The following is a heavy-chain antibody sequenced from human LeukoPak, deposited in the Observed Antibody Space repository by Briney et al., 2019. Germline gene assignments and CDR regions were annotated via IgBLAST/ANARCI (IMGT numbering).Heavy chain of an antibody. V-gene: IGHV1-2*02. Sequence: ASVKVSCKASGYTFTGYYMHWVRQAPGQGLEWMGWINPNRGGTNYAQKFQGRVTMTRDTSISTAYMELSRLRSDDTAVYYCARACVVVVPAAICWFDPWGQGTLVTVSS. D-gene: IGHD2-2*01. CDR2: INPNRGGT. J-gene: IGHJ5*02. CDR1: GYTFTGYY. CDR3: ARACVVVVPAAICWFDP.